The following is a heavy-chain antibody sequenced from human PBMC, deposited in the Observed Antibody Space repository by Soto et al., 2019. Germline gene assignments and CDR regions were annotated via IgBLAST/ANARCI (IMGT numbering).Heavy chain of an antibody. CDR1: GGSISSGGYS. J-gene: IGHJ6*02. CDR3: ARNVATDGYGMDV. V-gene: IGHV4-30-2*02. CDR2: IYHSGST. Sequence: SETLSLTCAVSGGSISSGGYSWSWIRQPPGKGLEWIGYIYHSGSTYYNPSLKSRVTISVDTSKNQFSLKLSSVTAADTAVYYCARNVATDGYGMDVWGQGTTVTVSS. D-gene: IGHD4-17*01.